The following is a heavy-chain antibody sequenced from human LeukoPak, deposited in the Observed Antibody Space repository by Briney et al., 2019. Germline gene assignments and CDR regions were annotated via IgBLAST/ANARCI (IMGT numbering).Heavy chain of an antibody. CDR2: IYHSGNS. D-gene: IGHD3-3*01. Sequence: SETLSLTCIVSGGSVTSSYYWSWIRQPPGKGLEWIGSIYHSGNSNYNPSLKSRVTISVDTSKNQFSLKLSSVTAADTAVYYCARGGVTAFDYWGQGTLVTVSS. V-gene: IGHV4-38-2*02. CDR3: ARGGVTAFDY. CDR1: GGSVTSSYY. J-gene: IGHJ4*02.